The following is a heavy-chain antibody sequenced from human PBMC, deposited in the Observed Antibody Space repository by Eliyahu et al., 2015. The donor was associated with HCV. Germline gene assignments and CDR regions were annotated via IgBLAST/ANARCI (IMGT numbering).Heavy chain of an antibody. CDR2: ISAYNGNT. CDR1: GXTFTSYG. V-gene: IGHV1-18*04. D-gene: IGHD1-7*01. Sequence: QVQLVQSGAEVKKPGASVKVSCKASGXTFTSYGISWVRQPPGQGLEWMGWISAYNGNTNYAQKLQGRVTMTTDTSTSTAYMELRSLRSDDTAVYYCARDPQLELLQRYYYYGMDVWGQGTTVTVSS. CDR3: ARDPQLELLQRYYYYGMDV. J-gene: IGHJ6*02.